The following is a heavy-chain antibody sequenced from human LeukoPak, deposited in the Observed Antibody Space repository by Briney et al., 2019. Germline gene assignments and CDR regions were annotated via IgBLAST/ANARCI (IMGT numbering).Heavy chain of an antibody. J-gene: IGHJ4*02. D-gene: IGHD3-10*01. CDR2: INTDGSST. Sequence: GGSLRLSCAASGFTFSSYWMHWVRQAPGKGLVWVSRINTDGSSTSYADSVKGRFTISRDNAKNTLYLQMTSLRAEDTAVYFCARDRVIMVRGAESLFGYWGQRTLVTVSS. CDR1: GFTFSSYW. CDR3: ARDRVIMVRGAESLFGY. V-gene: IGHV3-74*01.